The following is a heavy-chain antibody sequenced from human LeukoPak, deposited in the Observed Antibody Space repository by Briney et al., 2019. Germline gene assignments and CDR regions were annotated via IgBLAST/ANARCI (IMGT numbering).Heavy chain of an antibody. CDR3: ARGPYSRDIVVVPAAINRYYYMDV. V-gene: IGHV3-21*01. Sequence: KPGGSLRLSCAASGFTFSSYSMNWVRQAPGKGLEWVSSISSSSSYIYYADSVKGRFTISRDNAKNSLYLQMNSLRAEDTAVYYCARGPYSRDIVVVPAAINRYYYMDVWGKGTTVTVSS. CDR1: GFTFSSYS. J-gene: IGHJ6*03. CDR2: ISSSSSYI. D-gene: IGHD2-2*02.